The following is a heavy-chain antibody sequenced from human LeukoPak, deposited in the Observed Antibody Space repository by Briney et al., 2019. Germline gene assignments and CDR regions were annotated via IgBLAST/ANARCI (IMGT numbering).Heavy chain of an antibody. CDR1: GGSISSSSYY. D-gene: IGHD3-22*01. J-gene: IGHJ5*02. CDR2: IYHSGST. Sequence: SETLSLTCTVSGGSISSSSYYWGWIRQPPGKGLEWIGSIYHSGSTYYNPSLKSRVTISVDTSKNQFSLKLSSVTAADTAVYYCARGKGLYYDSSGYYYAEARFTSPNWFDPWGQGTLVTVSS. CDR3: ARGKGLYYDSSGYYYAEARFTSPNWFDP. V-gene: IGHV4-39*07.